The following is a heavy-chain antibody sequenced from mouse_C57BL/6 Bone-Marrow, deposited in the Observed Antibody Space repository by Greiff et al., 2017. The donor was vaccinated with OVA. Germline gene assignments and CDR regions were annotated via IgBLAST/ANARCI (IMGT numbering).Heavy chain of an antibody. J-gene: IGHJ3*01. Sequence: QVQLQQSGAELVRPGTSVKLSCKASGYTFTSYWLHWVKQRPGQGLEWIGVIDPSDSYTNYNQKFKGKATLTVDTSSSTAYMQLSSLTSEDSAVYYCARGGFNWFAYWGQGTLVTVSA. CDR2: IDPSDSYT. V-gene: IGHV1-59*01. CDR1: GYTFTSYW. CDR3: ARGGFNWFAY.